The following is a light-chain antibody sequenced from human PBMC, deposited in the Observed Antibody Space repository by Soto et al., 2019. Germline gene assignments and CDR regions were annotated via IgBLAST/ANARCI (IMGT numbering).Light chain of an antibody. J-gene: IGLJ1*01. CDR3: SSYRSDNTLV. CDR2: DVN. Sequence: QTVVTQPASVSASPGQSITISCTGTSSDVGGYNFVSWYQYHPGKAPKLMIYDVNNRPSGVSNRFSGSKSFNTASLMISGLQPEDEADYYCSSYRSDNTLVFGTGTKVTVL. V-gene: IGLV2-14*03. CDR1: SSDVGGYNF.